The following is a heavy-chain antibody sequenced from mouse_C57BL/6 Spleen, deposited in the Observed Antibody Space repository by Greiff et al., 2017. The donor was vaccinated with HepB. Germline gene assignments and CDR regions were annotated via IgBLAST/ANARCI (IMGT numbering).Heavy chain of an antibody. CDR3: AREGDGSYAMDY. CDR2: INPYNGGT. Sequence: VQLKESGPVLVKPGASVKMSCKASGYTFTDYYMNWVKQSHGKSLEWIGVINPYNGGTSYNQKFKGKATLTVDKSSSTAYMELNSLTSEDSAVYYCAREGDGSYAMDYWGQGTSVTVSS. CDR1: GYTFTDYY. J-gene: IGHJ4*01. V-gene: IGHV1-19*01. D-gene: IGHD3-3*01.